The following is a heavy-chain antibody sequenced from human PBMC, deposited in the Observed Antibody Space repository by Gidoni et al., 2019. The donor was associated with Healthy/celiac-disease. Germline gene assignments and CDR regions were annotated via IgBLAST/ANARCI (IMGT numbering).Heavy chain of an antibody. CDR2: IIPSLGIA. CDR1: GGTFSSYA. V-gene: IGHV1-69*04. CDR3: ARDNSGYSYGRYGMDV. J-gene: IGHJ6*02. Sequence: QVQLVQSGAEVKKPGSSVKVSCKASGGTFSSYAISWVRQAPGQGLEWMGRIIPSLGIANYAQKFQGRVTITADKSTSTAYMELSSLRSEDTAVYYCARDNSGYSYGRYGMDVWGQGTTVTVSS. D-gene: IGHD5-18*01.